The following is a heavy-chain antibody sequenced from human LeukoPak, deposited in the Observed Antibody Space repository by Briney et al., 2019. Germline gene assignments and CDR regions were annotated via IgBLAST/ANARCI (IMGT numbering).Heavy chain of an antibody. D-gene: IGHD3-22*01. V-gene: IGHV3-11*04. CDR2: ISSSGSTI. Sequence: GGSLRLSCAASGFTFSDYYMSWIRQAPGKGLEWVSYISSSGSTIYYADSVKGRFTISRDNSKNTLYLQMNSLRAEDTAVYYCARDYHHYYDSSGPFDYWGQGTLVTVSS. J-gene: IGHJ4*02. CDR3: ARDYHHYYDSSGPFDY. CDR1: GFTFSDYY.